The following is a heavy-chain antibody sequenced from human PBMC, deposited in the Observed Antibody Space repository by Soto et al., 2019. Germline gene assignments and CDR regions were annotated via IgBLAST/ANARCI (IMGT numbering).Heavy chain of an antibody. D-gene: IGHD2-15*01. CDR1: GFTFSSYA. V-gene: IGHV3-23*01. CDR2: ISGSGGST. J-gene: IGHJ4*02. Sequence: GGSLRLSCAASGFTFSSYAMSWVRQAPGKGLEWVSAISGSGGSTYYADSVKGRFTISRDNSKNTLYLQMNSLRAEDTAVYYCAKDYCSGGSCYGGETGDYWGQGTLVTVSS. CDR3: AKDYCSGGSCYGGETGDY.